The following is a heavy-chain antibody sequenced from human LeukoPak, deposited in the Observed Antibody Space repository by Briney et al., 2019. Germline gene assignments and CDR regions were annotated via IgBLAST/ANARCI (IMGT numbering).Heavy chain of an antibody. CDR3: ARDLLGTVTTFHAFDI. V-gene: IGHV3-21*01. D-gene: IGHD4-17*01. CDR2: ISSSSSYI. Sequence: GGSLRLSCAASGFTFSSYSMSWVRQAPGKRLEWVSSISSSSSYIYYADSVKGRFTISRDNAKNSLYLQMNSLRAEDTAVYYCARDLLGTVTTFHAFDIWGQGTMVTVSS. CDR1: GFTFSSYS. J-gene: IGHJ3*02.